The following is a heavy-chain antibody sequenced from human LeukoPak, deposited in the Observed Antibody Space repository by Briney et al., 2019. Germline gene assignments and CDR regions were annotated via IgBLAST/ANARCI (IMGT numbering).Heavy chain of an antibody. CDR1: GFIFSRYG. V-gene: IGHV3-33*01. CDR2: IWYDGNNK. D-gene: IGHD3-3*01. Sequence: GGSLRLSCEASGFIFSRYGMHWVRQAPGKGLEWVAVIWYDGNNKYYADSVKGRFTISRDNSKKTLHLQMNSLRAEDTAVYYCAREAGTSNAFWSGNRDNWFDPWGQGTLVTVSS. CDR3: AREAGTSNAFWSGNRDNWFDP. J-gene: IGHJ5*02.